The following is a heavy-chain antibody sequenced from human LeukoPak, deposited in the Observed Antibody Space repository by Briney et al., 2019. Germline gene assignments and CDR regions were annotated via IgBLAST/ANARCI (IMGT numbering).Heavy chain of an antibody. CDR3: AADYYDSSGYYLNYYYGMDV. CDR1: RYTLTELS. V-gene: IGHV1-24*01. D-gene: IGHD3-22*01. J-gene: IGHJ6*02. Sequence: ASVKVSCKVSRYTLTELSMHWVRQAPGKGLEWMGGFDPEDGETIYAQKFQGRVTMTEDTSTDTAYMELSSLRSEDTAVYYCAADYYDSSGYYLNYYYGMDVWGQGTTVTVSS. CDR2: FDPEDGET.